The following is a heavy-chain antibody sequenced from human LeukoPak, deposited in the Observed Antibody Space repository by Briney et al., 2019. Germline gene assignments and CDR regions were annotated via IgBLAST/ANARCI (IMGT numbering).Heavy chain of an antibody. Sequence: GGSLRLSCAASGFTFSSYAMSWVRQAPGKGLEWVSVISGSGGTTYYADSVKGRFTISRDNSKNTLYLQVNSLRAEDTAVYYCAKGGPGFNWFDPWGQGTLVTVSS. CDR1: GFTFSSYA. CDR3: AKGGPGFNWFDP. V-gene: IGHV3-23*01. J-gene: IGHJ5*02. CDR2: ISGSGGTT.